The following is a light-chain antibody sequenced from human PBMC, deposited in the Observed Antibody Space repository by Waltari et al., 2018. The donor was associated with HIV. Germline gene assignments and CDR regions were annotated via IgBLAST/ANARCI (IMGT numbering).Light chain of an antibody. CDR1: SSDVGAYNS. CDR2: EVS. J-gene: IGLJ2*01. CDR3: LSYTGGNRVI. Sequence: QSALTQPPSASGSPGQSVTLTCTGTSSDVGAYNSVPWYQQHPGKAPKLLISEVSKRPSGVPDRFSGSKSGNTASLTVSGLQAEDEADYYCLSYTGGNRVIFGGGTKLTVL. V-gene: IGLV2-8*01.